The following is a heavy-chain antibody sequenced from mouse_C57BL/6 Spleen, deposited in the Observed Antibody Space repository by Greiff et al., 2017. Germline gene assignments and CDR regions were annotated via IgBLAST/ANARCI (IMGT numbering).Heavy chain of an antibody. CDR1: GFTFSSYG. V-gene: IGHV5-6*01. CDR3: ARLITTVVATEYFDV. D-gene: IGHD1-1*01. J-gene: IGHJ1*03. Sequence: EVNLVESGGDLVKPGGSLKLSCAASGFTFSSYGMSWVRQTPDKRLEWVATISSGGSYTYYPDSVKGRFTISRDNAKNTLYLQMSSLKSEDTAMYYCARLITTVVATEYFDVWGTGTTVTVSS. CDR2: ISSGGSYT.